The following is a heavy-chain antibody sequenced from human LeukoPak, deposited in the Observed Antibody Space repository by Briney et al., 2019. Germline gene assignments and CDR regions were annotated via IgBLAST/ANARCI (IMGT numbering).Heavy chain of an antibody. CDR3: ARDVDYGDQYYFDY. Sequence: GASVKVSFKASGGTFSIYAISWVRQAPGQGLEWMGGIIPIFGTANYAQKFQGRVTITADESTSTAYMELRSLRSDDTAVYYCARDVDYGDQYYFDYWGQGTLVTVSS. J-gene: IGHJ4*02. CDR2: IIPIFGTA. CDR1: GGTFSIYA. D-gene: IGHD4-17*01. V-gene: IGHV1-69*01.